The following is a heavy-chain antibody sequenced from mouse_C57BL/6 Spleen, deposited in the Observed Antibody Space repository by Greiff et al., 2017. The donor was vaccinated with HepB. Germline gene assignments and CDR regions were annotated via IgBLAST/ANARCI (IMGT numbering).Heavy chain of an antibody. CDR2: INPGSGGT. Sequence: QVQLQQSGAELVRPGTSVKVSCKASGYAFTNYLIEWVKQRPGQGLEWIGVINPGSGGTNYNEKFKGKATLTADKSSSTAYMQLSSLTSEDSAVYFCARYGGQGLGFDYRGQGTTLTVSS. CDR1: GYAFTNYL. D-gene: IGHD3-3*01. CDR3: ARYGGQGLGFDY. V-gene: IGHV1-54*01. J-gene: IGHJ2*01.